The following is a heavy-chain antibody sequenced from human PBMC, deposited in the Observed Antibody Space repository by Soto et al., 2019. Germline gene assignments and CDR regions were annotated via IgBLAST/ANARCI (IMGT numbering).Heavy chain of an antibody. CDR2: ISGSGGST. J-gene: IGHJ6*03. CDR3: AKAPNGFWDDYYYYMDV. Sequence: PGGSLRLSCAASGFTFSSYAMSWVRQAPGKGLEWVSAISGSGGSTYYADSVKGRFTISRDNSKNTLYLQMNSLRAEDTAVYYCAKAPNGFWDDYYYYMDVWGQGTTVTVSS. D-gene: IGHD3-3*01. CDR1: GFTFSSYA. V-gene: IGHV3-23*01.